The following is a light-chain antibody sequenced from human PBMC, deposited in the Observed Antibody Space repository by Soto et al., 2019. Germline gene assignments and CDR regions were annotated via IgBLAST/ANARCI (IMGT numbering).Light chain of an antibody. V-gene: IGLV2-14*01. CDR2: EVS. Sequence: QSALTQPASVSGSPGPSITISCTGTSSDVGGYNYVSWYQHHPGKAPKLIIYEVSNRPSGVSIRFSGSKSGNTASLAISGRQAEDEADYCCSAFTGTNTLRMFGGGTKLTVL. CDR3: SAFTGTNTLRM. CDR1: SSDVGGYNY. J-gene: IGLJ3*02.